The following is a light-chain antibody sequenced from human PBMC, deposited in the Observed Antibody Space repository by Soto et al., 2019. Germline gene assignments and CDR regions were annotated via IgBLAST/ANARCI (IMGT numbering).Light chain of an antibody. V-gene: IGLV2-11*01. J-gene: IGLJ1*01. Sequence: QSAQPQPRSVSGSPGQSVTISCTGSSSNVAAFTSVSWYQQYPGTTPKLIIFDVSRRPSGVPDRFSGSRSGNTASLTISGLQAEDEADYYCFSSASRFTFVFGTGTKVTVL. CDR2: DVS. CDR3: FSSASRFTFV. CDR1: SSNVAAFTS.